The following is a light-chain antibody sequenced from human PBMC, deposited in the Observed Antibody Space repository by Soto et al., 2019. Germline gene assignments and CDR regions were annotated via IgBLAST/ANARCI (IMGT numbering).Light chain of an antibody. CDR3: QQFDKLPLT. CDR1: QDINNS. CDR2: DAS. Sequence: DIQMTQSLSSLSASVGDRVTITCQASQDINNSLNWYQQRPGGAPTLLVYDASILEAGVPSRFSGRGFGTTFTLTISSLQPEDLAPSFCQQFDKLPLTFGGGTKLELK. V-gene: IGKV1-33*01. J-gene: IGKJ4*01.